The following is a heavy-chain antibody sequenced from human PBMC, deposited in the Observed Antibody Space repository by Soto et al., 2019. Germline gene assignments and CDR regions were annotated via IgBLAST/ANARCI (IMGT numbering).Heavy chain of an antibody. J-gene: IGHJ4*01. CDR2: IYNSERS. CDR1: GGSMSSYY. Sequence: SETLSLTCTVSGGSMSSYYWTWIRQPPGKGLEWIGYIYNSERSNYSPSLKSRVTMSIDTSKNQFSLKLTSVTAADTAVFYCARGYSGYDAALDYWGQGTLVTVSS. D-gene: IGHD5-12*01. CDR3: ARGYSGYDAALDY. V-gene: IGHV4-59*01.